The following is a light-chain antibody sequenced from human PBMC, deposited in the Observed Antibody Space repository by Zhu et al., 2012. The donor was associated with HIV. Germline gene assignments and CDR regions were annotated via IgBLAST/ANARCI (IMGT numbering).Light chain of an antibody. CDR1: QNVYKF. CDR2: EAS. CDR3: QQYYTPSYN. Sequence: DIQMTQSPSTLSASVGDRVTITCRASQNVYKFLAWYQQKPERAPKLLIYEASRLQTGVPPRFSGSGSGTEFTLTISSLQPDDFATYSCQQYYTPSYNFGQGTKLQIK. V-gene: IGKV1-5*03. J-gene: IGKJ2*01.